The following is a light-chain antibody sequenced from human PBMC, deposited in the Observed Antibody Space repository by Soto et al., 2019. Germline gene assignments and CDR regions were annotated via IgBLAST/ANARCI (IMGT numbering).Light chain of an antibody. J-gene: IGKJ1*01. CDR2: GAS. Sequence: EMVMTQSPATLSLSPGERATLSGRASQSVSSNLAWHQQKPGQAPRLLIYGASNRATGIQDRFSGSGSGTDFTLTISRLEHEDFAVYYCQQYRSSPPTFGQGTKVDIK. V-gene: IGKV3-20*01. CDR3: QQYRSSPPT. CDR1: QSVSSN.